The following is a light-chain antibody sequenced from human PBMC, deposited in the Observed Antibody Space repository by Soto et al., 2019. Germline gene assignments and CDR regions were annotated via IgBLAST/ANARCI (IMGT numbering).Light chain of an antibody. V-gene: IGLV2-14*03. J-gene: IGLJ1*01. Sequence: QSALTQPASVSGSPGQSITISCTGTSSDVGGYKYVSWYQEHPGKAPKLMIYDVSNRPSGVSDRFSGSKSGNTASLTISGLQAEDEADYYCCSYTSSRTYVFGTGTKLTVL. CDR3: CSYTSSRTYV. CDR2: DVS. CDR1: SSDVGGYKY.